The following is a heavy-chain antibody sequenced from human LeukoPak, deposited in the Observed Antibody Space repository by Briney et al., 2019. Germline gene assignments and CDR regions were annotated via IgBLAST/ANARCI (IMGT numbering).Heavy chain of an antibody. CDR2: IYYSGSP. D-gene: IGHD2-15*01. J-gene: IGHJ6*02. CDR3: ARHPMGSYCSGGSCPRGVYYYGMDV. Sequence: PSETRSLTCTVSGASISSYYWSWIRQPPGKGMGWVGYIYYSGSPNSNPSLKSRVTISVDTSKNQFSLKLSSVTAADTAVYYCARHPMGSYCSGGSCPRGVYYYGMDVWGQGTTVTVSS. CDR1: GASISSYY. V-gene: IGHV4-59*08.